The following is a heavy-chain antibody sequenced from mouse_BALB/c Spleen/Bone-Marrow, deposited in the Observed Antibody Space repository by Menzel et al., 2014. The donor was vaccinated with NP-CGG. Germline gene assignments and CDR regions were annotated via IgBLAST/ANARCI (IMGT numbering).Heavy chain of an antibody. Sequence: EVQLQESGAELVKPGASVKLSCTTSGFNIKDTYMHWVKLRPEQGLEWIGRIVPANGNTKYAPKFQGKATITADTSSNTAYLQLSSLTSEDTAVYFCASYDYGYYFDYWVQGTTLTVSS. D-gene: IGHD2-4*01. J-gene: IGHJ2*01. CDR3: ASYDYGYYFDY. V-gene: IGHV14-3*02. CDR1: GFNIKDTY. CDR2: IVPANGNT.